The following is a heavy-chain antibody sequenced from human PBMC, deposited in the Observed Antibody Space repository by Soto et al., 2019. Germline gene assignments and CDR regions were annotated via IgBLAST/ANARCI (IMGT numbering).Heavy chain of an antibody. CDR3: VHRYANSYSRGADYFDY. J-gene: IGHJ4*02. CDR1: GFSLSSSGVG. V-gene: IGHV2-5*02. D-gene: IGHD6-25*01. Sequence: QITLKESGPTLVKPTQTLTLTCTFSGFSLSSSGVGVGWIRQPPGKALAWLALIYWDDEKSYSPFLKSRPSTTSDSSNNQVALTMKRMDPVDTAPYYCVHRYANSYSRGADYFDYWGEGILVSVSS. CDR2: IYWDDEK.